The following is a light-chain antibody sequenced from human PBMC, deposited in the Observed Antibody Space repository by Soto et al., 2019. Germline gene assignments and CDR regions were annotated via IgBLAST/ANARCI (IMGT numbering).Light chain of an antibody. Sequence: VLTQSPATLSLSPGERGTLSCRASDSINNRLAWYQQKPGQAPRLLIYDVFNRATGTPARFSGSGSGTDFTLTISSLEPEDSAVYYCPQRDYWLTFGGGTKLEI. CDR3: PQRDYWLT. V-gene: IGKV3-11*01. CDR1: DSINNR. J-gene: IGKJ4*01. CDR2: DVF.